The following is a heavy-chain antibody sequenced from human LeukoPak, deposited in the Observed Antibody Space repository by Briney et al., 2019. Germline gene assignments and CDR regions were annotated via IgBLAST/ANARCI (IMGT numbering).Heavy chain of an antibody. V-gene: IGHV3-23*01. Sequence: GGSLRLSCAASGFTLSSYAMSWVRQAPGKGLEWVAVISGSGGSTSYADSVKGRFTISRDNSKNSLYLQMNSLRAEDTAVYYCAKSHYYGSGSSRGAFDIWGQGTLVTVSS. D-gene: IGHD3-10*01. CDR2: ISGSGGST. CDR1: GFTLSSYA. CDR3: AKSHYYGSGSSRGAFDI. J-gene: IGHJ3*02.